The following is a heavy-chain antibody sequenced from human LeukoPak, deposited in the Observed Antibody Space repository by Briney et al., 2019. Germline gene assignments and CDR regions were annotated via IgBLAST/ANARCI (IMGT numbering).Heavy chain of an antibody. V-gene: IGHV3-30*04. Sequence: GGSLRLSCAASGFTFSSYAMHWVRQAPGKGLEWVTIISYDGSNKYYADSVKGRFTISRDNSKNTLYLQMNSLRAEDTAVYYCARARHLNYYGSGSYLAYFDYWGQGTLVTVSS. CDR2: ISYDGSNK. CDR1: GFTFSSYA. CDR3: ARARHLNYYGSGSYLAYFDY. J-gene: IGHJ4*02. D-gene: IGHD3-10*01.